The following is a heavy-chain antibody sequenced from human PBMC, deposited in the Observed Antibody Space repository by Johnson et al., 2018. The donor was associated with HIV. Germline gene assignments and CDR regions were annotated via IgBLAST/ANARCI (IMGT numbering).Heavy chain of an antibody. CDR2: LRSKPYGGTT. Sequence: VQLVESGGGLVQPGGSLRLSCAASGFTFSSYAMSWVRQAPGKGLEWVGFLRSKPYGGTTEYAASGKGRFTISRDNSKNTLYLQMNSLRAEDTAVYYCAKDLVIVVVITPGAFDIWGQGTMVTVSS. J-gene: IGHJ3*02. CDR1: GFTFSSYA. V-gene: IGHV3-49*04. CDR3: AKDLVIVVVITPGAFDI. D-gene: IGHD3-22*01.